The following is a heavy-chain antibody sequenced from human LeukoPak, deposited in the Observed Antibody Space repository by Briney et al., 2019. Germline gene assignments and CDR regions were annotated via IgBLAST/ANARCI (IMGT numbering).Heavy chain of an antibody. CDR3: ARALAYDFWSGYLGPFDY. Sequence: SVKVSCKASGGTFSSYAISWVRQAPGQGLEWMGGITPIFGTANYAQKFQGRVTITTDESTSTAYMELSSLRSEDTAVYYCARALAYDFWSGYLGPFDYWGQGTLVTVSS. CDR2: ITPIFGTA. CDR1: GGTFSSYA. D-gene: IGHD3-3*01. J-gene: IGHJ4*02. V-gene: IGHV1-69*05.